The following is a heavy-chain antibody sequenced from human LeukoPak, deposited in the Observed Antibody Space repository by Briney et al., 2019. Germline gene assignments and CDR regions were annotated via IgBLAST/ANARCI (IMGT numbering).Heavy chain of an antibody. D-gene: IGHD3-16*01. Sequence: GSLRLSCAASGFSFSSYSMNWVRQAPGKGLEWLSYISSTSSAIYYADSLKGRFTISRDNAKNSLYLQMDSLRAEDTAVYYCARVIGSYGDSAYWGQGTLVTVSS. CDR3: ARVIGSYGDSAY. V-gene: IGHV3-48*04. CDR2: ISSTSSAI. CDR1: GFSFSSYS. J-gene: IGHJ4*02.